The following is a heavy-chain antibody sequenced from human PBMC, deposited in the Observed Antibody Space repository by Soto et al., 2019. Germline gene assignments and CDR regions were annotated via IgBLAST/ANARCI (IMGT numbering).Heavy chain of an antibody. CDR1: GGSISSGGYY. V-gene: IGHV4-31*03. CDR2: IYYSGST. D-gene: IGHD6-6*01. Sequence: SETLSLTCTVSGGSISSGGYYWSWIRQHPGKGLEWIGYIYYSGSTYYNPSLKSRVTISVDTSKNQFSLKLSSVTAADTAVYYCARDRIAARPLSNGGYGMDVWGQGTTVTVSS. CDR3: ARDRIAARPLSNGGYGMDV. J-gene: IGHJ6*02.